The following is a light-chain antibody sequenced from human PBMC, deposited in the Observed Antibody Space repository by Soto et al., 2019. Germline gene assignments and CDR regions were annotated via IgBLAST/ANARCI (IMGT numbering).Light chain of an antibody. CDR3: QQSYSTPLMYT. CDR2: AAS. Sequence: DIQMTQPPSSLSASVGDRVTITCRASQSITSYLNWYQQKPGKAPKLLIYAASSLQSGAPSRFSGSGSGTDFTLTISSLQPEDFATYYCQQSYSTPLMYTFGQGTKLEIK. J-gene: IGKJ2*01. V-gene: IGKV1-39*01. CDR1: QSITSY.